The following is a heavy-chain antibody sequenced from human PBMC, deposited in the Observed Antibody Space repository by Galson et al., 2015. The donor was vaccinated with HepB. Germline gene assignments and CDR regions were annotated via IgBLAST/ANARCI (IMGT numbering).Heavy chain of an antibody. J-gene: IGHJ6*03. CDR3: ARAYSYAGGTRSYMDV. Sequence: CKASGGTFSSYAISWVRQAPGQGLEWMGGIIPIFGTANYAQKFQGRVTITADESTSTAYMELSSLRSEDTAVYYCARAYSYAGGTRSYMDVWGKGTTVTVSS. CDR2: IIPIFGTA. V-gene: IGHV1-69*01. D-gene: IGHD2-21*01. CDR1: GGTFSSYA.